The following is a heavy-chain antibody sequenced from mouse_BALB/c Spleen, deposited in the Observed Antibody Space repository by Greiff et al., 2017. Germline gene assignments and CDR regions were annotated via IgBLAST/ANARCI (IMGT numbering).Heavy chain of an antibody. CDR2: ISSGSSTI. D-gene: IGHD2-14*01. CDR1: GFTFSSFG. CDR3: ARYYRYDGYYYAMDY. Sequence: EVQLVESVGGLVQPGGSRKLSCAASGFTFSSFGMHWVRQAPEKGLEWVAYISSGSSTIYYADTVKGRFTISRDNPKNTLFLQMTSLRSEDTAMYYCARYYRYDGYYYAMDYWGQGTSVTVSS. V-gene: IGHV5-17*02. J-gene: IGHJ4*01.